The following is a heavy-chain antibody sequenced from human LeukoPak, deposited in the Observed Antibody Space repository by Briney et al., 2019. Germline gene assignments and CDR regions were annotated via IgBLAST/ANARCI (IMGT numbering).Heavy chain of an antibody. CDR1: GFTFSSYA. D-gene: IGHD3-10*01. Sequence: GGSLRLSCAASGFTFSSYAMSWVRQAPGKGLEWVSTISGSGAYTYYVDSVKGRFTISRDNSKNTLYLQMNSLRAEDTAVYYCAKYFASGSYYKLPHWGQGTLVTVSS. CDR2: ISGSGAYT. CDR3: AKYFASGSYYKLPH. J-gene: IGHJ1*01. V-gene: IGHV3-23*01.